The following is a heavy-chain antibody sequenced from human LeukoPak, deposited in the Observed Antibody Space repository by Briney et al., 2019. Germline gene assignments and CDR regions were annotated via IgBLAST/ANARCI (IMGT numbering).Heavy chain of an antibody. CDR3: ARVRNLNSVAGTVDY. CDR1: GFTFSSYA. J-gene: IGHJ4*02. D-gene: IGHD6-19*01. Sequence: GGSLRLSCAASGFTFSSYAMSWVRQAPGKGLEWVSSISGSGGRTYYADSVQGRFSISRDNSKNTLYLQMNSLRAEDTAVYFCARVRNLNSVAGTVDYWGQGTLVTVSS. CDR2: ISGSGGRT. V-gene: IGHV3-23*01.